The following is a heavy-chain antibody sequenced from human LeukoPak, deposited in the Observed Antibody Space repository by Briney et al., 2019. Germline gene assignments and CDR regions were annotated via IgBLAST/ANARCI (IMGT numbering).Heavy chain of an antibody. CDR3: ARDSVVPAAMGP. D-gene: IGHD2-2*01. V-gene: IGHV1-69*04. CDR2: IIPILGIA. CDR1: GGTFSSYA. J-gene: IGHJ5*02. Sequence: SVKVSCKASGGTFSSYAISWVRQAPGQGLEWMGRIIPILGIANYAQKFQGRVTITADKSTSTAYMELSSLRSEDTAVYYCARDSVVPAAMGPWGQGTLVTVSS.